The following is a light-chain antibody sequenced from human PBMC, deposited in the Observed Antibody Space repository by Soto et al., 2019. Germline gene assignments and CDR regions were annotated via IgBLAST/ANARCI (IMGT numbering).Light chain of an antibody. V-gene: IGLV2-14*01. J-gene: IGLJ3*02. CDR2: DVS. CDR3: SSYTSSSTWV. CDR1: SSDVGGYIY. Sequence: QSALTQPASVSGSPGQSITISCTGTSSDVGGYIYVSWYQQHPGKAPKLMIYDVSNRPSGVSNRFSGSKSGNTASLTISGLQAEDEADYYCSSYTSSSTWVFGGGTKVTVL.